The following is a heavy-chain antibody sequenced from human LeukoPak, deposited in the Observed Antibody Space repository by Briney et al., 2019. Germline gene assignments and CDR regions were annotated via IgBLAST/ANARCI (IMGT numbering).Heavy chain of an antibody. CDR3: ARVSHMVRGARWFDP. J-gene: IGHJ5*02. Sequence: PSETLSLTCTVSGYSISSGYYWGWIRQPPGKGLEWIGSIYHSGSTYYNPSLKSRVTISVDTSKNQFSLKLSSVTAADTAVYYCARVSHMVRGARWFDPWGQGTLVTVSS. V-gene: IGHV4-38-2*02. CDR1: GYSISSGYY. CDR2: IYHSGST. D-gene: IGHD3-10*01.